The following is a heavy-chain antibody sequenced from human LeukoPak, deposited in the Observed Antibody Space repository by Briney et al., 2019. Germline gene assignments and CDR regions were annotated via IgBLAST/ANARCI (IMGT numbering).Heavy chain of an antibody. J-gene: IGHJ5*02. CDR2: VNPNSGGT. CDR3: ARTHLPYYYGSSGYYTPFDP. V-gene: IGHV1-2*02. CDR1: GYTFTGYY. D-gene: IGHD3-22*01. Sequence: ASVKVSCKASGYTFTGYYMHWVRQAPGQGLEWMGWVNPNSGGTNYAQKFQGRVTMTRDTSISTAYMELSRLRSDDTAVYYCARTHLPYYYGSSGYYTPFDPWGQGTLVTVSS.